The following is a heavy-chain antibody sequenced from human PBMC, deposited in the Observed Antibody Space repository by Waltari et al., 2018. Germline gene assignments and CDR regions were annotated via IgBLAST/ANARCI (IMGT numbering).Heavy chain of an antibody. CDR3: TREPSPDSGGYFYYYMDV. Sequence: EVQLVESGGGLVQPGGSLRRPCAASGFTFSSYWMHWVPQAPGKGRVWVSRINRDGSSTIYADSVKGRFTISRDNSNNRLYLQMNSLRAEDTAVYYCTREPSPDSGGYFYYYMDVWGKGTTVTVSS. V-gene: IGHV3-74*01. CDR1: GFTFSSYW. D-gene: IGHD3-22*01. CDR2: INRDGSST. J-gene: IGHJ6*03.